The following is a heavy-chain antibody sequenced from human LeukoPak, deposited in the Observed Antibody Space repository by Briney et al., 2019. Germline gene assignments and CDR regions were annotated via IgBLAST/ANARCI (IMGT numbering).Heavy chain of an antibody. CDR2: IYYSGRT. Sequence: SETLSLTCSVSGDSMTSYYWGWIRQPPGKGLEWIGHIYYSGRTNYSPSLKSRGTISVDRSKSQFSLRLISVTAADTAVYYCARGSLAVGFDYWGQGTLVTVSS. V-gene: IGHV4-59*01. CDR1: GDSMTSYY. J-gene: IGHJ4*02. D-gene: IGHD2-15*01. CDR3: ARGSLAVGFDY.